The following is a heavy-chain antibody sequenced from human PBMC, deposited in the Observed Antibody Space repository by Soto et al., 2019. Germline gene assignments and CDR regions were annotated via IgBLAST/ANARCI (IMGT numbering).Heavy chain of an antibody. CDR3: ARGLLYATTYFDY. V-gene: IGHV1-69*06. Sequence: QVQLVQSGAEVKKPGSSVKVSCKASGDTFTTNSLNWVRQAPGQGLEWMGGIIPVGGTTKYAQKYQDRVTITGDKSTNPAYMELSSLRSDDTAVYYCARGLLYATTYFDYWGQGTPVTVSS. J-gene: IGHJ4*02. CDR1: GDTFTTNS. D-gene: IGHD2-8*01. CDR2: IIPVGGTT.